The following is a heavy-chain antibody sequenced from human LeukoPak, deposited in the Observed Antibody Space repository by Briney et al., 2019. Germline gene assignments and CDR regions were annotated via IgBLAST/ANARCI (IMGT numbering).Heavy chain of an antibody. V-gene: IGHV4-34*01. Sequence: PSETLSLTCAVYGGSFSGYYWSWIRQPPGKGLEWIGEINHSGSTNYNPSLKSRVTISVDTSKNQFSLQLSSMTPEDTAVYFCARAHYDTGSYLRKALDFWGQGTLVTVSS. CDR3: ARAHYDTGSYLRKALDF. CDR1: GGSFSGYY. J-gene: IGHJ4*02. CDR2: INHSGST. D-gene: IGHD3-9*01.